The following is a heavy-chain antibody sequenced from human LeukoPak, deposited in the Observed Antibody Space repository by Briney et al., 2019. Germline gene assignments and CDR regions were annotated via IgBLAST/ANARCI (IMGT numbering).Heavy chain of an antibody. Sequence: GSSVKVSCKASGGTFSSCAISWVRPARGQGLEWMGGIIPIFGTANYAQKFQGRVTITADESTSTAYMELSSLRSEDTAVYYCAREDLWRTGGSDYWGQGTLVTVSS. J-gene: IGHJ4*02. CDR1: GGTFSSCA. V-gene: IGHV1-69*01. D-gene: IGHD1-14*01. CDR3: AREDLWRTGGSDY. CDR2: IIPIFGTA.